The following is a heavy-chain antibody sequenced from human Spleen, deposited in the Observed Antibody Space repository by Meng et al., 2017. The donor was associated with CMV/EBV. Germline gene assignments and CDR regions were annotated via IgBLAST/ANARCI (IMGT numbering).Heavy chain of an antibody. CDR2: IYNPGTT. V-gene: IGHV4-31*02. CDR3: ARGRWSTVTFELWHDFDL. CDR1: MSNNGYD. D-gene: IGHD6-13*01. Sequence: MSNNGYDWSWIRHHPGKGLEWIGHIYNPGTTFYNPSLAGRLTISLVDTSKTRFSLRLTSVTAADTAVYYCARGRWSTVTFELWHDFDLWGRGTLVTVSS. J-gene: IGHJ2*01.